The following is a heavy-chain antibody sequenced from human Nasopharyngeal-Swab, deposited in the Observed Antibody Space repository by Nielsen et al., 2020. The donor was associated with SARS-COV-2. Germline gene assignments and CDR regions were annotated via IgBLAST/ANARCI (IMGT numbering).Heavy chain of an antibody. Sequence: GESLKISCAASGFTFSSYAMSWVRQAPGKGLEWVSAISGRGGSTYYADSVKGRFTISRDNSKNTLYLQMNSLRAEDTAVYYCAKGGTPLTPAPPYFDYWGQGTLVTVSS. V-gene: IGHV3-23*01. CDR1: GFTFSSYA. J-gene: IGHJ4*02. D-gene: IGHD1-1*01. CDR2: ISGRGGST. CDR3: AKGGTPLTPAPPYFDY.